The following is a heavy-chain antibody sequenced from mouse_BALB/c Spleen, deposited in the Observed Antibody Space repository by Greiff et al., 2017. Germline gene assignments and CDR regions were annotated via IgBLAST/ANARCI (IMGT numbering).Heavy chain of an antibody. D-gene: IGHD2-4*01. V-gene: IGHV5-6-5*01. J-gene: IGHJ4*01. Sequence: EVQGVESGGGLVKPGGSLKLSCAASGFTFSSYAMSWVRQTPEKRLEWVASISSGGSTYYPDSVKGRFTISRDNARNILYLQMSSLRSEDTAMYYCAREVITTYAMDYWGQGTSVTVSS. CDR2: ISSGGST. CDR3: AREVITTYAMDY. CDR1: GFTFSSYA.